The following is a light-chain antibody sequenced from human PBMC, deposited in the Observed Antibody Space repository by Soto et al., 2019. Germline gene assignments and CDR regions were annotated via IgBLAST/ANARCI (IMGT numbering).Light chain of an antibody. CDR2: EGN. CDR3: CSYTASSNFDVV. J-gene: IGLJ2*01. V-gene: IGLV2-23*01. Sequence: QSVLTQPASVSGSPGQSITISCTGASSDVGSYNLVSWYQHHPGKGPKLIIYEGNKRPSGVSDRFSGSKSGDTASLTISGLQSDDEADYYCCSYTASSNFDVVFGGGTKLTVL. CDR1: SSDVGSYNL.